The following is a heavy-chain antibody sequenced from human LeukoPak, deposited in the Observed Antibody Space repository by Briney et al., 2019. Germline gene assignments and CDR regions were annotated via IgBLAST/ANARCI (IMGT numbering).Heavy chain of an antibody. CDR2: IYYSGST. V-gene: IGHV4-59*11. J-gene: IGHJ6*03. D-gene: IGHD6-19*01. CDR3: ARATGYSSGWYVRPDYYYYYYMDV. Sequence: SETPSLTCTVSGGSISSHYWSWIWQPPGKGLEWIGYIYYSGSTNYNPSLKSRVTISVDTSKNQFSLKLSSVTAADTAVYYCARATGYSSGWYVRPDYYYYYYMDVWGKGTTVTVSS. CDR1: GGSISSHY.